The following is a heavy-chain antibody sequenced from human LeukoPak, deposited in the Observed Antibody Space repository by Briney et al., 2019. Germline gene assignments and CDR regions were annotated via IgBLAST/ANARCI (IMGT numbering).Heavy chain of an antibody. V-gene: IGHV3-21*01. CDR3: ARAERNNWFDP. Sequence: GGSLRLSCAASGFTFSGYAMSWVRQAPGKGLEWVSSISSSSSYIYYADSVKGRFTISRDNAKNSLYLQMNSLRAEDTAVYYCARAERNNWFDPWGQGTLVTVSS. CDR2: ISSSSSYI. CDR1: GFTFSGYA. J-gene: IGHJ5*02.